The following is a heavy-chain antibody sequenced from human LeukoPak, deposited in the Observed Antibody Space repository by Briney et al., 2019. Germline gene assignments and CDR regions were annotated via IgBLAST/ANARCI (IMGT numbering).Heavy chain of an antibody. CDR2: ISYDGSNK. D-gene: IGHD4-17*01. CDR1: GFTLSHYP. V-gene: IGHV3-30-3*01. J-gene: IGHJ6*02. CDR3: ARPLHTVTWGCMDV. Sequence: GRSLKLSCAASGFTLSHYPMHLVRQDPGKGLEGVAVISYDGSNKYYADSVKGRFTISRDNSKNALYLQMNSLRAEDTAVYYCARPLHTVTWGCMDVWGQGTTVTVSS.